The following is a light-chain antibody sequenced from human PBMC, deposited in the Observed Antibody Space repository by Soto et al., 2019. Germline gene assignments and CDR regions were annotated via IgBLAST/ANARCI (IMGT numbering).Light chain of an antibody. J-gene: IGKJ1*01. CDR2: GAS. CDR1: QSVTNSY. CDR3: QQYGSSPWT. V-gene: IGKV3-20*01. Sequence: EIVLTQSPGTLSLSPGDRVTLSCRASQSVTNSYLAWYQQKPGQAPRLLIYGASSRATGIPDRFSGTGSGTDFTLTISRLEPEDFAVYYCQQYGSSPWTFGQGTKVEIK.